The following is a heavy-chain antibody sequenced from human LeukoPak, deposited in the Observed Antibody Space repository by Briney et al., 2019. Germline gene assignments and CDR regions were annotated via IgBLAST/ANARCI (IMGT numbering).Heavy chain of an antibody. D-gene: IGHD6-13*01. CDR3: ARGGGSSSRGPWAGSEFDY. Sequence: SETLSLTCTVSGGSISSGSYYWSWIRQPAGKGLEWIGRIYTSGSTNYNPSLKSRVTISVDTSKNQFSLKLSSVTAADTAVYYCARGGGSSSRGPWAGSEFDYWGQGTLVTVSS. CDR1: GGSISSGSYY. J-gene: IGHJ4*02. V-gene: IGHV4-61*02. CDR2: IYTSGST.